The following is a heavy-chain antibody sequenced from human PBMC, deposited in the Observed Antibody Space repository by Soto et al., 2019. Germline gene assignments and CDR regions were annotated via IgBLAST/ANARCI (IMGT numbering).Heavy chain of an antibody. Sequence: GASVKVSCKASGYTFTGYYMHWVRQAPGQGLEWMGWINPNSGGTNYAQKFQGRVTMTRDTSISTAYMELSRLRSDDTAVYYCASPLPILPPPPPTQGDSSGYYLLDYFDYWGQGTLVTVSS. V-gene: IGHV1-2*02. D-gene: IGHD3-22*01. CDR1: GYTFTGYY. J-gene: IGHJ4*02. CDR3: ASPLPILPPPPPTQGDSSGYYLLDYFDY. CDR2: INPNSGGT.